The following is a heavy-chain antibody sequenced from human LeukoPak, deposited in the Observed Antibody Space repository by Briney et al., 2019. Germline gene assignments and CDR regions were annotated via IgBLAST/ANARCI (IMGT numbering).Heavy chain of an antibody. CDR3: ARYCSGGSCSRDYYYGMDV. CDR1: GGTFSSYA. V-gene: IGHV1-69*04. D-gene: IGHD2-15*01. Sequence: SVKVSCKASGGTFSSYASSWVRQAPGQGLEWMGRIIPILGIANYAQKFQGRVTITADKSTSTAYMELSSLRSEDTAVYYCARYCSGGSCSRDYYYGMDVWGQGTTVTVSS. J-gene: IGHJ6*02. CDR2: IIPILGIA.